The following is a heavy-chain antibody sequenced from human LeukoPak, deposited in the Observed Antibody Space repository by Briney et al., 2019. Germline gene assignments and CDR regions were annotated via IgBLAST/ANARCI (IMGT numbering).Heavy chain of an antibody. J-gene: IGHJ4*02. Sequence: GGSLRLSCAAPQFTFTSCAMSWVRQAPGRGLEWVSSIGDSGVPTYYADSVKGRFTISRDNSQNTLYLQMNSLRADGTAVYYCAKVATWTYFDSWGQGTLVTVSS. CDR1: QFTFTSCA. CDR2: IGDSGVPT. D-gene: IGHD3/OR15-3a*01. CDR3: AKVATWTYFDS. V-gene: IGHV3-23*01.